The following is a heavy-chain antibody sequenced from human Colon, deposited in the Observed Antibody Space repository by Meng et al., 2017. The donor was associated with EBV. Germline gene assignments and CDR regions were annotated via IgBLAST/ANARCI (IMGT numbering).Heavy chain of an antibody. V-gene: IGHV3-33*01. CDR2: IWHDGSNQ. Sequence: QVQVAESGGGVVQAGESLTLSCTGSRFTFSSYGMHWVRQAPGKGLEWVGFIWHDGSNQYYVDSVKGRFTISRDNSKNTLYLQMSSLRAEDTAVYYCARDIVSRIPAYWGQGTLVTVSS. D-gene: IGHD5/OR15-5a*01. CDR3: ARDIVSRIPAY. CDR1: RFTFSSYG. J-gene: IGHJ4*02.